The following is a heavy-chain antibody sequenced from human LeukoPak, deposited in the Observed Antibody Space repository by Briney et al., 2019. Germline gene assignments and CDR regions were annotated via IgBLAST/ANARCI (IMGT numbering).Heavy chain of an antibody. CDR2: ISAYNGNT. V-gene: IGHV1-18*01. CDR1: GGTFSSYA. CDR3: ARVPGTTVTTSFDY. J-gene: IGHJ4*02. Sequence: ASVKVSCKASGGTFSSYAISWVRQAPGQGLEWMGWISAYNGNTNYAQKLQGRVTMTTDTSTSTAYMELRSLRSDDTAVYYCARVPGTTVTTSFDYWGQGTLVTVSS. D-gene: IGHD4-17*01.